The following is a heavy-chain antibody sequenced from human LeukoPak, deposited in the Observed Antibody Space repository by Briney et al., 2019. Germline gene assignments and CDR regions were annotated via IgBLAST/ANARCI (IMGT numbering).Heavy chain of an antibody. V-gene: IGHV4-61*08. CDR2: IYYSGST. D-gene: IGHD4-23*01. CDR1: GGSISSGGYS. Sequence: SETLSLTCAVSGGSISSGGYSWSWIRQPPGKGLEWIGYIYYSGSTNYNPSLKSRVTISVDTSKNQFSLKLSSVTAADTAVYYCARTHYGGNSFYYFDYWGQGTLVTVSS. CDR3: ARTHYGGNSFYYFDY. J-gene: IGHJ4*02.